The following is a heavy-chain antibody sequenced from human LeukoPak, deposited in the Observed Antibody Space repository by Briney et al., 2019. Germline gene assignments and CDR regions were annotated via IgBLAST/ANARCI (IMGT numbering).Heavy chain of an antibody. J-gene: IGHJ4*02. Sequence: GGSLRLPCAASGFTFSNYAMSWVRQAPGKGLEWVSGISGSAGSTYYADSVKGRFTISRDNSKNTLYLQMNSLTDDDTAVYYCAKKWGVGTTTLDYFDYWGQGTLVTVSS. CDR3: AKKWGVGTTTLDYFDY. CDR2: ISGSAGST. D-gene: IGHD1-26*01. V-gene: IGHV3-23*01. CDR1: GFTFSNYA.